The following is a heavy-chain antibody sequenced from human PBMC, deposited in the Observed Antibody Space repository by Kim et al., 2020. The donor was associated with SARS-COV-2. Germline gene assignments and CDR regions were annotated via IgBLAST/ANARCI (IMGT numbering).Heavy chain of an antibody. D-gene: IGHD3-3*01. CDR2: IKYEGRKK. CDR3: ARSGGVFDFRSSYY. V-gene: IGHV3-30*03. Sequence: GGSLRLSCAGSGFTFNNFCMHWVRQTPGKGLEWLSRIKYEGRKKYYEDSLKGRFTISRDSSKNTLYLQMNSLRAEDTALYYCARSGGVFDFRSSYY. J-gene: IGHJ6*01. CDR1: GFTFNNFC.